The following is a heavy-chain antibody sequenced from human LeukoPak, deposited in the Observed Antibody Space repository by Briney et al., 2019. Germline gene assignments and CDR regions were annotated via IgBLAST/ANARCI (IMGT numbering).Heavy chain of an antibody. CDR2: INPSGGST. V-gene: IGHV1-46*01. CDR1: GYTFTSYY. D-gene: IGHD1-26*01. Sequence: ASVKVSCKASGYTFTSYYMHWVRQAPGQGLEWMGIINPSGGSTSYAQKFQGRVTMTRDTSTSTVYMELSSLRSEDTAVYYCARGRYRGATTEPEPRTFDPWGQGTLVTVSS. J-gene: IGHJ5*02. CDR3: ARGRYRGATTEPEPRTFDP.